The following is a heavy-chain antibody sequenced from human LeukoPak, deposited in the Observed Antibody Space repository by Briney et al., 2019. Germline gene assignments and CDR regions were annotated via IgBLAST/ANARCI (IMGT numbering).Heavy chain of an antibody. V-gene: IGHV3-30*04. CDR2: ISYDGSNK. D-gene: IGHD2-15*01. J-gene: IGHJ5*02. Sequence: PGRSLRLSCAASGFTFSSYAMHWVRQAPGKGLEWVAVISYDGSNKYYADSVKGRFTISRDNSKNTLYLQMNSLRAEDTAVYYCARGLYCSGGSCPANWFDPWGQGTLVTVSP. CDR3: ARGLYCSGGSCPANWFDP. CDR1: GFTFSSYA.